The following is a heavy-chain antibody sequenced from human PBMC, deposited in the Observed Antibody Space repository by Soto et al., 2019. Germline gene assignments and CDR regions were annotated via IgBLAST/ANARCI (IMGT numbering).Heavy chain of an antibody. Sequence: SATLCLTCPVSGGSVSGVDYFWSWIRQSPGKGLEWIGYIYYTGITHLNPSLKSRLTMAVDTSKNEFSLKLTSVSAADTAVYFCAREERKGIISWFDPWGQGTPVTVSS. D-gene: IGHD2-21*01. V-gene: IGHV4-30-4*01. CDR3: AREERKGIISWFDP. J-gene: IGHJ5*02. CDR2: IYYTGIT. CDR1: GGSVSGVDYF.